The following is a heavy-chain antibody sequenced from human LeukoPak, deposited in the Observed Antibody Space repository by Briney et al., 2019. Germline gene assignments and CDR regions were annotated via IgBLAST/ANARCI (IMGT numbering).Heavy chain of an antibody. J-gene: IGHJ5*02. D-gene: IGHD3-16*01. CDR2: INPSGGST. V-gene: IGHV1-46*01. Sequence: GASVKVSCKASGYTFTSYGISWVRQAPGQGLEWMGIINPSGGSTSYAQKFQGRVTMTRDMSTSTVYMELSSLRSEDTAVYYCATMGGLIPWGQGTLVTVSS. CDR3: ATMGGLIP. CDR1: GYTFTSYG.